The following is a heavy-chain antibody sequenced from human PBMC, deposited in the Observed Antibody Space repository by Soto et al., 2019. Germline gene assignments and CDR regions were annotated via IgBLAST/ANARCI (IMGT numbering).Heavy chain of an antibody. CDR1: GFTFSNAW. J-gene: IGHJ4*02. V-gene: IGHV3-15*01. Sequence: GGSLRLSCAASGFTFSNAWMSWVRQAPGKGLEWVGRIKSKTDGGTTDYAAPVKGRFTISRDDSKNTLYLQMNSLKTEDTAVYYCTTFWYGVVVPADRYQFVYWGQGTLVTVSS. D-gene: IGHD2-2*01. CDR2: IKSKTDGGTT. CDR3: TTFWYGVVVPADRYQFVY.